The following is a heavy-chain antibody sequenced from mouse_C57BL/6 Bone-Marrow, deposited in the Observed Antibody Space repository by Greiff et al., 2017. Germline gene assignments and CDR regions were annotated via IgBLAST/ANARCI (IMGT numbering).Heavy chain of an antibody. J-gene: IGHJ2*01. CDR3: AREDSNSSLYFDY. CDR2: IHPNSGST. Sequence: QVQLQQPGAELVKPGASVKLSCKASGYTFTSYWMHWVKQRPGQGLEWIGMIHPNSGSTNYNEKFKSKATLTVDKSSSTAYMQLSSLTSEDSAVYYCAREDSNSSLYFDYWGQGTTLTVSS. CDR1: GYTFTSYW. D-gene: IGHD2-5*01. V-gene: IGHV1-64*01.